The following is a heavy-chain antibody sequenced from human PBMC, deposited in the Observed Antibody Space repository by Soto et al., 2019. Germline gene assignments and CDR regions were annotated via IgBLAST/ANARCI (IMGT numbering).Heavy chain of an antibody. V-gene: IGHV3-33*01. CDR3: ARATYFYDSSGYSGYGLDV. J-gene: IGHJ6*02. D-gene: IGHD3-22*01. CDR1: GFTFSSYG. CDR2: IWYDGSNK. Sequence: GGSLRLSCAASGFTFSSYGMHWVRQAPDKGLEWVAVIWYDGSNKYYAESVKGRFTISRDNSKNTLYVQMNSLRAEDTAVYYCARATYFYDSSGYSGYGLDVWGQGTTVTVSS.